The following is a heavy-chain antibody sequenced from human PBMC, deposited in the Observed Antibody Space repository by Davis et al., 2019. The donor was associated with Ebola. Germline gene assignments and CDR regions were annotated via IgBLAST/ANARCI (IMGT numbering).Heavy chain of an antibody. D-gene: IGHD6-13*01. CDR1: GFSLSTTGEG. Sequence: SGPTLVKPTQPLTLTCTFSGFSLSTTGEGVGWIRQPPGKALEWLALIYWDDDKRYSPSLKRRLTITKDTSKNQVVLTMTNMDPVDTATYYCAHRRGYSSSWYRAPFDYWGQGTLVTVSS. CDR3: AHRRGYSSSWYRAPFDY. V-gene: IGHV2-5*02. CDR2: IYWDDDK. J-gene: IGHJ4*02.